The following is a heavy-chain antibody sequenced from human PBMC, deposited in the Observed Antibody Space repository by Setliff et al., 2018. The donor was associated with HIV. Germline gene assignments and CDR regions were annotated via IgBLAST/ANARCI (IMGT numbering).Heavy chain of an antibody. D-gene: IGHD2-2*01. J-gene: IGHJ5*02. CDR2: ISAYNGNR. CDR1: GYTFTGYY. CDR3: ARGTTPLGWFDP. Sequence: GASVKVSCKASGYTFTGYYMHWVRQAPGQGLEWIGWISAYNGNRNYAQKLQGRVTMTTDTSTSTAYMELRSLRSDDTAVYYCARGTTPLGWFDPWGQGTLVTVSS. V-gene: IGHV1-18*04.